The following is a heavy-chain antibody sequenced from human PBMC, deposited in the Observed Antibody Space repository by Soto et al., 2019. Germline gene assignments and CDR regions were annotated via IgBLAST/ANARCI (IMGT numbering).Heavy chain of an antibody. CDR1: GGSISSGGYY. J-gene: IGHJ4*02. CDR3: AREGYGGNSGRFDY. Sequence: PSETLSLTCTVSGGSISSGGYYWSWIRQHPGKGLEWIGYIYYSGSTYYNPSLKSRVTISVDTSKNQFSLKLSSVTAADTAVYYCAREGYGGNSGRFDYWGQGTLVTVSS. D-gene: IGHD4-17*01. V-gene: IGHV4-31*03. CDR2: IYYSGST.